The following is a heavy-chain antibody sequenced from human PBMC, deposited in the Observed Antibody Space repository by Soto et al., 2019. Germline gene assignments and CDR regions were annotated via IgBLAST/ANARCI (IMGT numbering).Heavy chain of an antibody. CDR2: INPNSGGT. V-gene: IGHV1-2*02. CDR1: GYTFTGYD. D-gene: IGHD2-2*01. CDR3: ARETRSPTSWLYGMDV. J-gene: IGHJ6*02. Sequence: GASVKVSCKASGYTFTGYDMHGVRHGPGQGREWMGWINPNSGGTNYAQKFQGRVTMTRDTSISTAYMELSRLRSDDTAVYYSARETRSPTSWLYGMDVWGQGNTVTVSS.